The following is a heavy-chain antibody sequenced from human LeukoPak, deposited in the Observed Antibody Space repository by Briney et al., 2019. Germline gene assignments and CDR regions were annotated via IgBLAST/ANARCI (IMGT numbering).Heavy chain of an antibody. D-gene: IGHD3-16*01. CDR3: ARDLGIMITFGGVDY. J-gene: IGHJ4*02. V-gene: IGHV3-23*01. Sequence: GGSLRLSCAASGFTFSSYSMNWVRQAPGEGLEWVSSISGSGGSTYYADSVKGRFTISRDNSKNTLSLQMNSLRAEDTAVYYCARDLGIMITFGGVDYWGQGTLVTVSS. CDR1: GFTFSSYS. CDR2: ISGSGGST.